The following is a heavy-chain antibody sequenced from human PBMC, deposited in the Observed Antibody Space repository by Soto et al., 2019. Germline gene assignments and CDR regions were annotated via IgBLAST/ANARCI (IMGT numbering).Heavy chain of an antibody. J-gene: IGHJ4*02. CDR3: ARDYSGYCSGGSCPLDY. CDR1: GYSFTSYW. CDR2: IFPLDSDT. Sequence: GESLKISCKGSGYSFTSYWIGWVRQMPVKGLEWMGIIFPLDSDTRYSPSFQGQVTISTDKSISTAYLQWSSLKAADTAMYYCARDYSGYCSGGSCPLDYWGQGTLVTVSS. V-gene: IGHV5-51*01. D-gene: IGHD2-15*01.